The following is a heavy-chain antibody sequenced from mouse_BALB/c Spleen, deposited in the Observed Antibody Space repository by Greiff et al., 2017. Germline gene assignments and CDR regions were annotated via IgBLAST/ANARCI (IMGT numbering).Heavy chain of an antibody. CDR2: IWGDGST. CDR3: VRDTGTRAMDY. J-gene: IGHJ4*01. D-gene: IGHD4-1*01. CDR1: GFSLTGYG. Sequence: VQLQESGPGLVAPSQSLSITCTVSGFSLTGYGVNWVRQPPGKGLEWLGMIWGDGSTDYNSAFMSRLSISKDNSKSQVFLKMNSLQTDDTAIYYCVRDTGTRAMDYWGQGTSVTVSS. V-gene: IGHV2-6-7*01.